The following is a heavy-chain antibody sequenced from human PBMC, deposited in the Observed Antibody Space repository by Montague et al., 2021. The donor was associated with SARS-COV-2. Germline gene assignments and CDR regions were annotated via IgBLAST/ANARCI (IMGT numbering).Heavy chain of an antibody. CDR2: IYPGDSDG. CDR3: VRVGEDSWNNVGGMDV. V-gene: IGHV5-51*01. Sequence: QSGAEVKKPGESLKISCKGSGYTFTNYWIGWVRQMPGKGLEWMGIIYPGDSDGRYSPSFQGQISISADKSINTAYLQWSRLKASDTAMYYCVRVGEDSWNNVGGMDVWGQGTTVTVSS. J-gene: IGHJ6*02. D-gene: IGHD1/OR15-1a*01. CDR1: GYTFTNYW.